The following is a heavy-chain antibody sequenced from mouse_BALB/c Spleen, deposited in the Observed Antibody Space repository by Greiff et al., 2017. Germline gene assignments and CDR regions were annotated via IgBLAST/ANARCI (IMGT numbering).Heavy chain of an antibody. D-gene: IGHD1-1*01. J-gene: IGHJ4*01. CDR1: GFSLSRYS. CDR2: IWGGGST. Sequence: VQVVESGPGLVAPSQSLSITCTVSGFSLSRYSVHWVRQLPGKGLEWLGMIWGGGSTDYNSALKSRLSISKDNSTSQVFLKMNSLQTDDTAMYYCARDPLLSYAVDYWGQGTSVTVAS. CDR3: ARDPLLSYAVDY. V-gene: IGHV2-6-4*01.